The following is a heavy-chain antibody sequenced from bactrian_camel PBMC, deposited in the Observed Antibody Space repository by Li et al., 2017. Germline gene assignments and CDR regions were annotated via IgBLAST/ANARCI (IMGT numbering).Heavy chain of an antibody. CDR1: GFTFSSYY. D-gene: IGHD8*01. V-gene: IGHV3-2*01. J-gene: IGHJ4*01. CDR3: AAGYLGNWNNPAEYRW. Sequence: VQLVESGGGLVQPGGSLRLSCAAAGFTFSSYYMGRYRQAPGDECELVSSINRDGSIYYVDTVKGRFTISLNNAKNTLYVQMNSLVPEDTATYYCAAGYLGNWNNPAEYRWWGQGTQVTVS. CDR2: INRDGSI.